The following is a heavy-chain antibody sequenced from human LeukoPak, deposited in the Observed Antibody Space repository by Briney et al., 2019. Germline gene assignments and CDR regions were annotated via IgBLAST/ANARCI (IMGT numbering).Heavy chain of an antibody. CDR1: GFTFSSYW. CDR2: IKQDGSEK. J-gene: IGHJ3*02. V-gene: IGHV3-7*01. CDR3: ATGGRVGAFDI. Sequence: GGSLRLSCAASGFTFSSYWMSWVRQAPGKGLEWVANIKQDGSEKYYVDSVKGRFTISRDNAKNSLYLQMNSLRAEDTAVYYCATGGRVGAFDIWGQGTMVTVSS.